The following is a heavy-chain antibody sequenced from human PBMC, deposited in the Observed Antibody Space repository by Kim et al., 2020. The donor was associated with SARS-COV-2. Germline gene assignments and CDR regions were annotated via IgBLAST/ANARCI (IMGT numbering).Heavy chain of an antibody. V-gene: IGHV4-59*09. J-gene: IGHJ4*02. CDR3: ARGQEMLDF. Sequence: GSTNHHPSLKTRVHRSTDTSKTQFSLKVTSVRAADTAVYYCARGQEMLDFWGQGTLVTVSS. CDR2: GST.